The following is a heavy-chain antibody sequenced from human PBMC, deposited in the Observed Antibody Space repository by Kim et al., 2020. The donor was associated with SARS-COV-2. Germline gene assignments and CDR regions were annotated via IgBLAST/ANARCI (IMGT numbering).Heavy chain of an antibody. J-gene: IGHJ4*02. CDR3: AKDLGYDFLFDY. Sequence: YYADSVKGRLTSSRDKSKKTLYLQMNGMRAEDTAVYYCAKDLGYDFLFDYWGQGTLVTVSS. V-gene: IGHV3-30*02. D-gene: IGHD3-3*01.